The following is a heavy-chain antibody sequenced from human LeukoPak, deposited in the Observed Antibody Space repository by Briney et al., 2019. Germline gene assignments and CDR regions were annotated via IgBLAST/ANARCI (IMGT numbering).Heavy chain of an antibody. D-gene: IGHD3-22*01. CDR3: ARDAPYYYDSSGYSV. V-gene: IGHV3-21*01. J-gene: IGHJ3*01. Sequence: GGSLRLSCAASGFTFSSYSMTWVRQAPGKGLEWVSSISSSSSYIYYADSVKGRFTISRDNAKNSLYLQMNSLRAEDTAVYYCARDAPYYYDSSGYSVWGQGTMVTVSS. CDR1: GFTFSSYS. CDR2: ISSSSSYI.